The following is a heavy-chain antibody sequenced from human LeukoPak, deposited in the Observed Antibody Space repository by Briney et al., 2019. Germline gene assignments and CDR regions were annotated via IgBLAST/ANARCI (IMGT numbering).Heavy chain of an antibody. CDR2: ISSSSSYI. Sequence: PGGSLRLSCAASGFTFSSYSMNWVRQAPGKGLEWVPSISSSSSYIYYADSVKGRFTISRDNAKNSLYLQMNSLRAEDTAVYYCARGLSPRIAAAGEYNWFDPWGQGTLVTVSS. CDR1: GFTFSSYS. D-gene: IGHD6-13*01. J-gene: IGHJ5*02. V-gene: IGHV3-21*01. CDR3: ARGLSPRIAAAGEYNWFDP.